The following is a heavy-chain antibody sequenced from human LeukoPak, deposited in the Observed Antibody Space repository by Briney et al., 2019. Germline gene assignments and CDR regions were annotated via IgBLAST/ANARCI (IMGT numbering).Heavy chain of an antibody. J-gene: IGHJ5*02. CDR3: ARHEVVPAYNWFDP. V-gene: IGHV4-39*01. Sequence: SETLSLTCTVSGGSISSSSYYWGWIRQPPGKGLEWIGSIYYSGSTYYNPSLKSRVTISVDTSKNQFSLKLSSVTAADTAVYYCARHEVVPAYNWFDPWGQGTMVTVSS. CDR2: IYYSGST. D-gene: IGHD2-21*02. CDR1: GGSISSSSYY.